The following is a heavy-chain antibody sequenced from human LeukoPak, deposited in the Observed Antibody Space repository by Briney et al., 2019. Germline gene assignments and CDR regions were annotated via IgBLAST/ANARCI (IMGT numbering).Heavy chain of an antibody. CDR2: IKQDGNEK. CDR1: GFTFSRYW. V-gene: IGHV3-7*01. Sequence: GGSLRLSCAASGFTFSRYWMSWVRQAPGKRLEWVATIKQDGNEKYYVDSVKGRFTISRDNAKNSLYLQMNSLRAEDTAVYYCARVLWGYGDYEEVYFDYWGQGTLVTVSS. J-gene: IGHJ4*02. CDR3: ARVLWGYGDYEEVYFDY. D-gene: IGHD4-17*01.